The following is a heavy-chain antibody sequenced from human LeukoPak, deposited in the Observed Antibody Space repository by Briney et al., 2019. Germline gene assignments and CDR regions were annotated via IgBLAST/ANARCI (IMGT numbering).Heavy chain of an antibody. D-gene: IGHD3-3*01. Sequence: GGSLRLSCAASGFTLSSYGMTWVRQAPGKGLEWVSYISSSSSTIYYADSVKGRFTISRDNAKNSLYLQLNSLRAEDTAVYYCARDRAIFGVVSNWFDPWGQGTLVTVSS. CDR2: ISSSSSTI. V-gene: IGHV3-48*01. CDR3: ARDRAIFGVVSNWFDP. J-gene: IGHJ5*02. CDR1: GFTLSSYG.